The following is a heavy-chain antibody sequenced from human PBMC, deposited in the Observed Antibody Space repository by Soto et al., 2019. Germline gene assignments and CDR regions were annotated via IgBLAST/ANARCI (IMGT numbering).Heavy chain of an antibody. D-gene: IGHD1-26*01. CDR1: GGSISSSSYY. CDR3: ALREYYYYGMDV. Sequence: SETLSLTCTVSGGSISSSSYYWGWIRQPPGKGLEWIGSIYYSGSTYYNPSLKSRVTISVDTSKNQFSLKLSSVTAADTAVYYCALREYYYYGMDVWGQGTTVTVSS. V-gene: IGHV4-39*01. CDR2: IYYSGST. J-gene: IGHJ6*02.